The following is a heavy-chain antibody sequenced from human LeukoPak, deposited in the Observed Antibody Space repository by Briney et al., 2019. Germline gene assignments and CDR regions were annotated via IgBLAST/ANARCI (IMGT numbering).Heavy chain of an antibody. V-gene: IGHV4-39*01. D-gene: IGHD1-1*01. CDR1: GGSISSSSYS. CDR2: IYYSGST. Sequence: PSETLSLTCTVSGGSISSSSYSWGWIRQPPGKGLEWIGSIYYSGSTYYNPSLKSRVTISVDTSKNQFSLKLSSVTAADTAVYYCARQTIGFFDPWGQGTPVTVSS. J-gene: IGHJ5*02. CDR3: ARQTIGFFDP.